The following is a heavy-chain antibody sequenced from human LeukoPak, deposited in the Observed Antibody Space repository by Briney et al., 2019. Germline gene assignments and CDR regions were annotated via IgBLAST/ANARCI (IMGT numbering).Heavy chain of an antibody. D-gene: IGHD1-26*01. V-gene: IGHV3-9*03. J-gene: IGHJ1*01. CDR2: ISWNSGSI. CDR3: AKDMCSGSYCGLGLVFQH. CDR1: GFTFDDYA. Sequence: GGSLRLSCAASGFTFDDYAMHWVRQAPGKGLEWVSGISWNSGSIGYADSVKGRFTISRDNAKNSLYLQMNSLRAEDMALYYCAKDMCSGSYCGLGLVFQHWGQGTLVTVSS.